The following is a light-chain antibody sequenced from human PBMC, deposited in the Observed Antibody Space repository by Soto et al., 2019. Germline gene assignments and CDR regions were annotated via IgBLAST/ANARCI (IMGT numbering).Light chain of an antibody. CDR1: SRDVGGYNY. CDR2: DVS. Sequence: QAVVTQPASVSGSPGQSLTISCTGTSRDVGGYNYVSWYQQHPGKAPKLMIYDVSNRPSGVSNRFSGSKSGNTASLTISGLQAEDEADYYCSSYTSSSTLVVFGTGTKLTVL. J-gene: IGLJ1*01. V-gene: IGLV2-14*01. CDR3: SSYTSSSTLVV.